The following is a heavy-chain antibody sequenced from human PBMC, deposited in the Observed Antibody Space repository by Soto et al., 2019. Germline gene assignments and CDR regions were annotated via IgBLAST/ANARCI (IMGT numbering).Heavy chain of an antibody. J-gene: IGHJ6*02. Sequence: PGESLKISCKGSGYSFTSYWIGWVRQMPGKGLEWMGIIYPGDSDTRYSPSFQGQVTISADKSISTAYLQWSSLKASDTAMYYCARHGPDFWSGYGMDVWGQGTTVTVSS. V-gene: IGHV5-51*01. CDR1: GYSFTSYW. CDR2: IYPGDSDT. CDR3: ARHGPDFWSGYGMDV. D-gene: IGHD3-3*01.